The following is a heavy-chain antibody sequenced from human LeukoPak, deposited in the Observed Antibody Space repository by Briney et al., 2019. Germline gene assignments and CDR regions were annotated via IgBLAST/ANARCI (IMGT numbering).Heavy chain of an antibody. CDR2: MYHSGST. D-gene: IGHD6-19*01. Sequence: SETLSLTCAVSGYSISNAYYWGWIRQPPGKGLEWIASMYHSGSTYYNPSLKSRVTISLDTSKNQFSLKLNSVTAADTAVYYCVRHPRYSTGWAIDYWGQGTLVTVSS. CDR1: GYSISNAYY. CDR3: VRHPRYSTGWAIDY. J-gene: IGHJ4*02. V-gene: IGHV4-38-2*01.